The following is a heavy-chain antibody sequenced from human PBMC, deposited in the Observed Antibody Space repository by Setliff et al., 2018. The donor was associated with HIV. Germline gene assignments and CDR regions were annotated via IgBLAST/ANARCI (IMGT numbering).Heavy chain of an antibody. CDR3: ARYWGDGDY. CDR2: INPNSGGT. J-gene: IGHJ4*02. D-gene: IGHD2-21*01. Sequence: ASVKVSCKASGYSFTDHYMHWVRQAPGQGLEWMGWINPNSGGTNYAQKFQGRVTMTRDTSISTVYMELSRLRSDDTAVYYCARYWGDGDYWGQGTLVTVSS. CDR1: GYSFTDHY. V-gene: IGHV1-2*02.